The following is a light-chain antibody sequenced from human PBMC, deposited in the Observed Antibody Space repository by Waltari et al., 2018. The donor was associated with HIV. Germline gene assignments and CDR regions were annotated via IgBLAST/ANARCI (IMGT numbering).Light chain of an antibody. CDR1: NLENKY. J-gene: IGLJ2*01. CDR3: QAWDSSVV. Sequence: SYDLAQAPSVSVSPGQTATITCSGDNLENKYVSWYQQRPGQSPILVIYQDFKRTSGSPERFSGSNSGDTATLTISGTQAMDEADYDCQAWDSSVVFGGGTKLTVL. CDR2: QDF. V-gene: IGLV3-1*01.